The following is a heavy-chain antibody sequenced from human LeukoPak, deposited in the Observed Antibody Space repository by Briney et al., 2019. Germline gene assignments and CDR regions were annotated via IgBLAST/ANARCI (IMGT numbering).Heavy chain of an antibody. J-gene: IGHJ4*02. CDR2: IFPGDSDT. CDR1: GYSFTNYW. V-gene: IGHV5-51*01. CDR3: ARTSRYNTRKGFDY. Sequence: GESLKISCQGSGYSFTNYWIGRARQMPGKGLEWMGIIFPGDSDTRYSPSFEGQVTISADKSISTAYLQWSSLKASDTAMYFCARTSRYNTRKGFDYWGQGSLVTVSS. D-gene: IGHD1-14*01.